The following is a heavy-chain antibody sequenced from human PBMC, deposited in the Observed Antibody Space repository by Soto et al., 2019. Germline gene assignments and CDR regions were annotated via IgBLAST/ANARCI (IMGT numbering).Heavy chain of an antibody. V-gene: IGHV1-69*13. J-gene: IGHJ6*02. CDR1: GGTFSSYA. CDR3: ARGLIVVVPAAMGRSGPRDYYYYGMDV. Sequence: SVKVSCKASGGTFSSYAISWVRQAPGQGLEWMGGIIPIFGTANYAQKFQGRVTITADESTSTAYMELSSLRSEDTAVYYCARGLIVVVPAAMGRSGPRDYYYYGMDVWGQGTTVTVSS. D-gene: IGHD2-2*01. CDR2: IIPIFGTA.